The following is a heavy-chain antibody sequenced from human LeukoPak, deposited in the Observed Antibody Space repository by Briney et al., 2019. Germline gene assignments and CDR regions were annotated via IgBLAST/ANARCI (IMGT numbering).Heavy chain of an antibody. V-gene: IGHV3-7*03. D-gene: IGHD6-6*01. Sequence: PGGSLRLSCAVSGFTFSAFWMSWSRQAPGKGLEWVASINSDGSEGYYADVVKGRFTISGDNAKNSLYLQINSLRAEDTAVYYCARSSYSSSSSVWGQGTMVTVSS. CDR3: ARSSYSSSSSV. J-gene: IGHJ3*01. CDR1: GFTFSAFW. CDR2: INSDGSEG.